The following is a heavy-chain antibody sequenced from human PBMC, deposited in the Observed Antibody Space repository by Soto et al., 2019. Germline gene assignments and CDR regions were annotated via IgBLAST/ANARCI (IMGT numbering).Heavy chain of an antibody. CDR2: ISYDGSNK. Sequence: PGGSLRLSCAASGFTFSSYGMHWVRQAPGKGLEWVAVISYDGSNKYYADSVKGRFTISRDNSKNTLYLQMNSLRAEDTAVYYCAKDKIYRPSKYSGSYLVYWGQGTLVTVSS. CDR1: GFTFSSYG. V-gene: IGHV3-30*18. CDR3: AKDKIYRPSKYSGSYLVY. D-gene: IGHD1-26*01. J-gene: IGHJ4*02.